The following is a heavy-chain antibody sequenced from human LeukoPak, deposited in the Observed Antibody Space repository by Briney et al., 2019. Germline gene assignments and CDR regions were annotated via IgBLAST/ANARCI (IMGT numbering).Heavy chain of an antibody. V-gene: IGHV3-73*01. CDR3: TRDSGTYNWFDP. J-gene: IGHJ5*02. D-gene: IGHD1-26*01. Sequence: QPGRSLRLSCAASGFNFFTYGMHWVRQSSGKGLEWVGQIDKKDKGYATATAYAASVKGRFTISRDDSINTAYLQMKSLKTEDTALYYCTRDSGTYNWFDPWGQGTLVTVSS. CDR2: IDKKDKGYATAT. CDR1: GFNFFTYG.